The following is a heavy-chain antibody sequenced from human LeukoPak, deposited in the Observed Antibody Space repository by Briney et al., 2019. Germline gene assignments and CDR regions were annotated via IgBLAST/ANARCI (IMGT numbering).Heavy chain of an antibody. Sequence: GGSLRLSCTASGFTFRIYLMSWVRQAPGKGLEWVSAVSGTDGSTYYAVSVRGRFTISRDNSKNTLYLQMNSLRAEDTAVYYCAKDRDSGYASPFDSWGQGTLVTVSS. CDR3: AKDRDSGYASPFDS. CDR2: VSGTDGST. CDR1: GFTFRIYL. J-gene: IGHJ4*02. V-gene: IGHV3-23*01. D-gene: IGHD5-12*01.